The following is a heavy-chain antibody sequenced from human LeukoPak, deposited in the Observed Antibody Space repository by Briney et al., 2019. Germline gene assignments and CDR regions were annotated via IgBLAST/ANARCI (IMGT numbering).Heavy chain of an antibody. D-gene: IGHD4-17*01. CDR2: ISSSSSYI. Sequence: GGSLRLSCAASGFTFSSYWMSWVRQAPGKGLEWVSSISSSSSYIYYADSVKGRFTISRDNAKNSLYLQMSSLRAEDTAMYYCARNRNDYGDYVHDYWGQGTPVTVSS. CDR3: ARNRNDYGDYVHDY. J-gene: IGHJ4*02. CDR1: GFTFSSYW. V-gene: IGHV3-21*01.